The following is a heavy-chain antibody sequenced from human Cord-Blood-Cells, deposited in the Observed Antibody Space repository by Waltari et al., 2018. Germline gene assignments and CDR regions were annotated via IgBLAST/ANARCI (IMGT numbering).Heavy chain of an antibody. Sequence: QVQLVQSGAEVKKPGASVKVSCKASGYTFTSYDINWVRQATGQGLEWMGAMNPNSGNTIYAQKFQCSVNITSNTARGTAYMELGSLRSEDTAVYYCARVGYSSSWYAFDIWGQGTMVTVSS. CDR3: ARVGYSSSWYAFDI. V-gene: IGHV1-8*03. D-gene: IGHD6-13*01. J-gene: IGHJ3*02. CDR2: MNPNSGNT. CDR1: GYTFTSYD.